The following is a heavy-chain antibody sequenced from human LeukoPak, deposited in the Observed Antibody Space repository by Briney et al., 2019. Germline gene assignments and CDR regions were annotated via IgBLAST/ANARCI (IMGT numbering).Heavy chain of an antibody. CDR3: ARGRPSVELDY. V-gene: IGHV1-69*04. CDR2: IIPILGIA. Sequence: GASVKVSCKASGGTFSSYAISWVRQAPGQGLEWMGRIIPILGIANYAQKFQGRVTITADKSTSTAYMELSSLRSEDTAVYYCARGRPSVELDYWGQGTLVTVSS. J-gene: IGHJ4*02. CDR1: GGTFSSYA.